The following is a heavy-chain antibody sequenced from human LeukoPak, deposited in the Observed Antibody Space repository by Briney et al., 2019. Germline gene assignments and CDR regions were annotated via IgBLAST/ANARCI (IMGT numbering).Heavy chain of an antibody. CDR3: ARGRRTRGVNFDY. CDR1: GGSFSGYY. CDR2: INHSGST. V-gene: IGHV4-34*01. Sequence: SETLSLTCAVYGGSFSGYYWSWIRQPPGKGLEWIGEINHSGSTNYNPSLKSRVTISVDTSKNQFSLKLSSVTAADTAVHYCARGRRTRGVNFDYWGQGTLVTVSS. D-gene: IGHD3-10*01. J-gene: IGHJ4*02.